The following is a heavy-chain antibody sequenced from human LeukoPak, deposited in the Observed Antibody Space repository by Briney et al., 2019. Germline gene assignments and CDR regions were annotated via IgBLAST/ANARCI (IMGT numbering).Heavy chain of an antibody. CDR3: ARGRIQLWYQYFDY. Sequence: GSLRLSCAASGLNFGSSGMHWVRQAPGKGLEWIGEINHSGSTNYNPSLKSRVTISVDTSKNQFSLKLSSVTAADTAVYYCARGRIQLWYQYFDYWGQGTLVTVSS. V-gene: IGHV4-34*01. J-gene: IGHJ4*02. CDR1: GLNFGSSG. CDR2: INHSGST. D-gene: IGHD5-18*01.